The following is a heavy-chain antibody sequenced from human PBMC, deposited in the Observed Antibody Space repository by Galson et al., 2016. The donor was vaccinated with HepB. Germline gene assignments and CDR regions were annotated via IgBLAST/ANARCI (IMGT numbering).Heavy chain of an antibody. Sequence: SETLSLTCTVSGGSVSSASHYWSWVRQPTGKGLEWIGYISDSESTNYNPSLKGRVTLSLDRSKNQFSLRLNSVIAADTAVYYCAKDEGFYNGMDFWGQGTTVTVSS. CDR2: ISDSEST. CDR3: AKDEGFYNGMDF. D-gene: IGHD2-2*02. V-gene: IGHV4-61*01. CDR1: GGSVSSASHY. J-gene: IGHJ6*02.